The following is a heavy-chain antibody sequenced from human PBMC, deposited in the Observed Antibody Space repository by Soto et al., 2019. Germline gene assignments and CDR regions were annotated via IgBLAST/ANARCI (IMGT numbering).Heavy chain of an antibody. CDR2: ISRDGSTT. J-gene: IGHJ5*02. Sequence: EVQLVESGGGLVQPGGSLRLSCAASGFTFSSYWMHWVRQAPGKGLVWVSHISRDGSTTNYADSVRGRFTISRDNAKNTLYLQMDSLRAEDTAVYYCARGSEGGKNWFDPWGQGTLVTVSS. CDR3: ARGSEGGKNWFDP. CDR1: GFTFSSYW. D-gene: IGHD3-16*01. V-gene: IGHV3-74*01.